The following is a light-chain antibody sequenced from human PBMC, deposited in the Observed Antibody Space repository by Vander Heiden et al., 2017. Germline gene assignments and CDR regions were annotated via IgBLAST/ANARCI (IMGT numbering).Light chain of an antibody. CDR1: SSDVGNYNY. CDR2: DVS. J-gene: IGLJ3*02. Sequence: QSALTQPASVSGSPGQSITISCTGTSSDVGNYNYVSWYQQHPGKAPKLMIYDVSNRPSGVSNRFSGSKSGNTASLTISGLQAEDEADYYCSSYTSRSTWVFGGGTKLTVL. V-gene: IGLV2-14*01. CDR3: SSYTSRSTWV.